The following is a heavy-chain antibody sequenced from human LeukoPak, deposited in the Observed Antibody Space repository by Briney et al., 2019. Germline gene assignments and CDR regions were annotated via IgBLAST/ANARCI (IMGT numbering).Heavy chain of an antibody. CDR2: IIPILGIA. J-gene: IGHJ4*02. CDR1: GYTFTSYA. CDR3: ARDLVVVTANRYYFDY. D-gene: IGHD2-21*02. Sequence: SVKVSCKASGYTFTSYAISWVRQAPGQGLEWMGRIIPILGIANYAQKFQGRVTITADKSTSTAYMELSSLRSEDTAVYYCARDLVVVTANRYYFDYWGQGTLVTVSS. V-gene: IGHV1-69*04.